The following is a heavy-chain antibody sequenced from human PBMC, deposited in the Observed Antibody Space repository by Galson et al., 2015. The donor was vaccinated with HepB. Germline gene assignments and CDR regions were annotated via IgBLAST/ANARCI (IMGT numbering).Heavy chain of an antibody. D-gene: IGHD3-16*01. Sequence: SLRLSCAAPEFNFRNYEMNWVRQAPGKGLQWVSYISSSSSSIYYADSVRGRFTISRDNAKKSLYLQMNSLRVEDTAVYYCARVIRHFDLWGRGTLVTVSS. CDR1: EFNFRNYE. CDR3: ARVIRHFDL. V-gene: IGHV3-48*03. J-gene: IGHJ2*01. CDR2: ISSSSSSI.